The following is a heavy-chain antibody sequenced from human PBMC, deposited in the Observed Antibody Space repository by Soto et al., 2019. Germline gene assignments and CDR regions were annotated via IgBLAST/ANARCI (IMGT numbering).Heavy chain of an antibody. J-gene: IGHJ3*02. CDR2: IWYDGSNK. V-gene: IGHV3-33*01. D-gene: IGHD2-15*01. CDR1: GFTFSSYG. CDR3: ARDRRRASSGGSGAFDI. Sequence: QVQLVESGGGVVQHGRSLRLSCAASGFTFSSYGMHWVRQAPGKGLEWVAVIWYDGSNKYYADSVKGRFTISRDNSKNTLYLQMNRLRAEDTAVYYCARDRRRASSGGSGAFDIWGQGTMVTVSS.